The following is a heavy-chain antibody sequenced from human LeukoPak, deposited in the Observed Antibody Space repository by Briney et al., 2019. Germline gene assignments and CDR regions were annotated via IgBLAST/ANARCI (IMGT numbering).Heavy chain of an antibody. D-gene: IGHD3-16*01. J-gene: IGHJ6*03. CDR1: GYTFTGYY. CDR2: INPNSGGT. Sequence: ASVKVSCKASGYTFTGYYMHWVRQAPGQGLEWMGRINPNSGGTNYAQKFQGRVTMTRDTSISTAYMELSRLRSDDTAVYYCARDHYDYVWGSYPWFYYYYMDVWGKGTTVTVSS. CDR3: ARDHYDYVWGSYPWFYYYYMDV. V-gene: IGHV1-2*06.